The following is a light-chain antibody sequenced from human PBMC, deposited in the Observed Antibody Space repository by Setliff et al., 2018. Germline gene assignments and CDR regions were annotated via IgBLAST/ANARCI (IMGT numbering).Light chain of an antibody. J-gene: IGKJ1*01. CDR1: QSLLYNTNKKNY. CDR3: QQYFSTPWT. Sequence: DIVMTQSPDSLAVSLGERATINCKSNQSLLYNTNKKNYLAWYQQKPGQPPNLLIYWASARESGVPDRFSGSGSGTDFTLTISSLQAADVAVYYSQQYFSTPWTFGQGTKVDIK. V-gene: IGKV4-1*01. CDR2: WAS.